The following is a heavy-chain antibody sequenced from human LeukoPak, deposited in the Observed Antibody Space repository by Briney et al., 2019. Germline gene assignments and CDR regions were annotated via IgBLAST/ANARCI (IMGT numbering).Heavy chain of an antibody. CDR1: GFTFSSYS. D-gene: IGHD3-10*01. J-gene: IGHJ4*02. Sequence: PGGSLRLSCAASGFTFSSYSMSWVRQAPGKGLEWVSAINSSSSYIYYADAMKGRVTISRDNEKNSLYLQMNSMRAADRAVYYCARDWGSYGSGSYYTQYYFDYWGQGTLVTVS. V-gene: IGHV3-21*01. CDR2: INSSSSYI. CDR3: ARDWGSYGSGSYYTQYYFDY.